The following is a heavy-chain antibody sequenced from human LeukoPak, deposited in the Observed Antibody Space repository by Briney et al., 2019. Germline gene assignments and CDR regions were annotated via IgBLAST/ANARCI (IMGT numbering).Heavy chain of an antibody. J-gene: IGHJ3*02. CDR1: GFTVSSNY. CDR2: IYSGGPT. CDR3: ARGWVVATGGFDM. Sequence: GSLRLSCAASGFTVSSNYMTWVRQAPGKGLEWVSVIYSGGPTYYADSVKGRFTISRDNSKNTVYLQMNSLRGEDTAVYFCARGWVVATGGFDMWGQGTMVTVSS. D-gene: IGHD2-8*02. V-gene: IGHV3-53*01.